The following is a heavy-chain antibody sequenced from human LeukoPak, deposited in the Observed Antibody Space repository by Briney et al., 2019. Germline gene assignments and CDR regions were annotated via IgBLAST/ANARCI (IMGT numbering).Heavy chain of an antibody. D-gene: IGHD1-26*01. J-gene: IGHJ4*02. Sequence: GGSLRLSCAASGFSISDFYMPWIRQAPGMGLEWISYIGTRSNPIYYADSVKGRFTISRDDAKNSLYLQMNSLRDEDTAVYFCAREARGSGRDFDYWGQGILVTVSS. CDR3: AREARGSGRDFDY. CDR1: GFSISDFY. V-gene: IGHV3-11*01. CDR2: IGTRSNPI.